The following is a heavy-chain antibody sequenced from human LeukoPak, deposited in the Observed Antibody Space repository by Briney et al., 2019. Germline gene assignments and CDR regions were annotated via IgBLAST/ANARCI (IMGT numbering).Heavy chain of an antibody. V-gene: IGHV3-30*04. Sequence: GGPLRLSCAASGFTFSSYAMHWVRQAPGKGLEGVAVISYDGSNKYYADSVKGRFTISRDNSDNTLYLQMSSLRAEDTAVYYCARSRDCRSTSCYRLFDYWGQGTLVTVSS. CDR1: GFTFSSYA. D-gene: IGHD2-2*01. J-gene: IGHJ4*02. CDR3: ARSRDCRSTSCYRLFDY. CDR2: ISYDGSNK.